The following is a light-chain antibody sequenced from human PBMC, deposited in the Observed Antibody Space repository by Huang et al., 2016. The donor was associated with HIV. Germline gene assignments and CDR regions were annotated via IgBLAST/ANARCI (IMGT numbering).Light chain of an antibody. V-gene: IGKV1-NL1*01. Sequence: DIQMTQSPSSLSASVGDRVTITCRASQGIGNSLAWYQPKPEKPPRLLIYATSRLESGVPSRFSGSGSGTHYTLTITTLQPEDIASYYCQQYQSIPWTFGQGTKVEIK. CDR1: QGIGNS. J-gene: IGKJ1*01. CDR3: QQYQSIPWT. CDR2: ATS.